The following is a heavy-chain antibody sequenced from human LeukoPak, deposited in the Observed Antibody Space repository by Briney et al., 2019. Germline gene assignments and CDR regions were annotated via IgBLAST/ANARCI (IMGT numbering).Heavy chain of an antibody. CDR1: GFAFSSYN. V-gene: IGHV3-21*01. D-gene: IGHD6-13*01. CDR2: ISSSSNYI. CDR3: ARDVLIAADGVIRLDAFDI. Sequence: GGSLRLSCAASAASGFAFSSYNINWVRQAPGKGLEWVSSISSSSNYIYYADSVKGRFTISRDNAKNSLYLQMTSLRAEDTAVYYCARDVLIAADGVIRLDAFDIWGQGTVVTVSS. J-gene: IGHJ3*02.